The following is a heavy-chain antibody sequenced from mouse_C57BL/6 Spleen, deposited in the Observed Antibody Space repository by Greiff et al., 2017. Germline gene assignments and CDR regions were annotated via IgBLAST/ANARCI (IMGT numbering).Heavy chain of an antibody. CDR1: GFTFSDYY. CDR3: ARRYDGYSYAMDY. V-gene: IGHV5-12*01. Sequence: EVQRVESGGGLVQPGGSLKLSCAASGFTFSDYYMYWVRQTPEKRLEWVAYISNGGGSTYYPDTVKGRFTISRDNAKNTLYLQMSRLKSEDTAMYYCARRYDGYSYAMDYWGQGTSVTVSS. CDR2: ISNGGGST. J-gene: IGHJ4*01. D-gene: IGHD2-3*01.